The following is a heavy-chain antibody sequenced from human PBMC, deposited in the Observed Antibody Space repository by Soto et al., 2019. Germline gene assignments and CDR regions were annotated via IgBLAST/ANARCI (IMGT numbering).Heavy chain of an antibody. CDR3: XXXXXXTVTRTFDY. V-gene: IGHV1-46*01. CDR1: GYTFTSYY. J-gene: IGHJ4*02. D-gene: IGHD4-17*01. Sequence: QVQLVQSGAEVKKPGASVKVSCKASGYTFTSYYMHWVRQAPGQGLEWMGIINPSGGSTSYAQKVQGRVTMTRDTXXSXXXXXXXXXXXXXXXXXXXXXXXXXTVTRTFDYWGQGTLVTVSS. CDR2: INPSGGST.